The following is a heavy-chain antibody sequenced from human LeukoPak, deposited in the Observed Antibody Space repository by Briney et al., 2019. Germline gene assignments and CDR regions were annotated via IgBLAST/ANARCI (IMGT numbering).Heavy chain of an antibody. CDR3: ARGTHSSGWYYFDY. Sequence: GGSLRLSCAASGFAFSRFGMHWVRQPPGKGLEWVSFIRYDGNEKYYEDSVKGRFTISRDNAKNSLYLQMNSLRAEDTALYYCARGTHSSGWYYFDYWGQGALVTVSS. CDR1: GFAFSRFG. V-gene: IGHV3-30*02. J-gene: IGHJ4*02. CDR2: IRYDGNEK. D-gene: IGHD6-19*01.